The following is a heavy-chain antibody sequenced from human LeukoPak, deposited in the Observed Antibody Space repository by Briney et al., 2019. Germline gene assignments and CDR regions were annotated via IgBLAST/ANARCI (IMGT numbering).Heavy chain of an antibody. J-gene: IGHJ1*01. CDR1: GFTFSNAW. CDR3: TTAFLDSSGSPDW. Sequence: PGRSLRLSCAASGFTFSNAWVRGVRQAPGKGREGGGRIKSKTVGGTTDYAAHMKGRFIISRDDSKNTLYLQMNSLKTEDTAVYYCTTAFLDSSGSPDWWGQGHLAPVSS. V-gene: IGHV3-15*01. D-gene: IGHD3-22*01. CDR2: IKSKTVGGTT.